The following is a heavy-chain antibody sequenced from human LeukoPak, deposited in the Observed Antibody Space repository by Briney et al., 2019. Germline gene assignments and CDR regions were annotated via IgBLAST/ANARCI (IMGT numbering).Heavy chain of an antibody. J-gene: IGHJ6*02. CDR2: ISYDGSNK. V-gene: IGHV3-30*18. CDR1: GFTFSSYG. CDR3: AKDQKHYYYYYGMDV. Sequence: PGGSLRLSCAASGFTFSSYGMPWVRQAPGKGLEWVAVISYDGSNKYYADSVKGRFTISRDNSKNTLYLQMNSLRAEDTAVYYCAKDQKHYYYYYGMDVWGQGTTVTVSS.